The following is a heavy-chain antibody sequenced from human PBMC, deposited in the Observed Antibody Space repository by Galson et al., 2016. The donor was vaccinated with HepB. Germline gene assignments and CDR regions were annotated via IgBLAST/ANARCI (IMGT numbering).Heavy chain of an antibody. J-gene: IGHJ5*02. CDR3: ARTSISYYSDTTGHYSTRNNWFDP. Sequence: SLRLSCAASGFTFSSYSMNWVRQTPGKGLEWVSYISTSGSTIYYADSVKGRFFLSRDNARNSLYLHMNSLRAEDTAVYYCARTSISYYSDTTGHYSTRNNWFDPWGQGTLVTVSS. V-gene: IGHV3-48*04. D-gene: IGHD3-22*01. CDR1: GFTFSSYS. CDR2: ISTSGSTI.